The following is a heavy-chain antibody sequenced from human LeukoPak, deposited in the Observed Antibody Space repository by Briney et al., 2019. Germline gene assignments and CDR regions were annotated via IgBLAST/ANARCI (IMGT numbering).Heavy chain of an antibody. V-gene: IGHV3-15*01. Sequence: PGGSLRLSCAASGFTFINAWMAWVRQAPGKGLEWVGRIKAKAHGGTIEYAAPVKGRFTISRDDSKNTLYLQMNSLRAEDTAVYYCAKLYSSGWGNAFDIWGRGTMVTVSS. CDR3: AKLYSSGWGNAFDI. CDR1: GFTFINAW. J-gene: IGHJ3*02. CDR2: IKAKAHGGTI. D-gene: IGHD6-19*01.